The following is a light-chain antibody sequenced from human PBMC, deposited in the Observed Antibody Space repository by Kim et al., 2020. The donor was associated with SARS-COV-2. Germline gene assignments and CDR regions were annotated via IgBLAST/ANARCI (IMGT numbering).Light chain of an antibody. CDR3: QQYNDYLLT. CDR2: DAS. CDR1: QSISWW. V-gene: IGKV1-5*01. Sequence: DIQMTQSPSTLSASIGDRVTITCRASQSISWWLAWYQQKPGKAPKLLIYDASTLQSGVPSRFSGSGSGTEFTLTISSLQPDDFATYCCQQYNDYLLTFGQGTKVDIK. J-gene: IGKJ1*01.